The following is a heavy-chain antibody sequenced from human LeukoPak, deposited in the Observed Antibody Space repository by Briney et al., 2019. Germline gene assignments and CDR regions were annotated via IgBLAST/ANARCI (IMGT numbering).Heavy chain of an antibody. V-gene: IGHV1-2*06. J-gene: IGHJ4*02. D-gene: IGHD6-13*01. CDR1: GYTFTGYY. CDR3: ARENWAAAGIAFDY. CDR2: INPNSGGT. Sequence: ASVKVSCKASGYTFTGYYMHWVRQAPGQGLEWMGRINPNSGGTNYAQKFQGRVTITTDESTSTAYMELSSLRSEDTAVYYCARENWAAAGIAFDYWGQGTLVTVSS.